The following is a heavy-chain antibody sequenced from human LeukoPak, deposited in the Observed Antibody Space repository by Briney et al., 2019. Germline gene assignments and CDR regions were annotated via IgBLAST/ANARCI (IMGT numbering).Heavy chain of an antibody. CDR3: ARRAAGRPGADYFQH. Sequence: GRSLRLSCAASGFTFGGYSMNWVRQAVGKGLEWVSYISASSSSIYYADSVKGRFTISRDNAKNSLYLQMSSLRDEDTAVYYCARRAAGRPGADYFQHWGQGILVTVSS. CDR1: GFTFGGYS. J-gene: IGHJ1*01. V-gene: IGHV3-48*02. CDR2: ISASSSSI. D-gene: IGHD3-10*01.